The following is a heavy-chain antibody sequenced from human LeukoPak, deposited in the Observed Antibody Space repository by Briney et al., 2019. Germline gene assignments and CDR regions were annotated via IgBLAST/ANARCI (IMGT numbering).Heavy chain of an antibody. Sequence: GGSLRLSCAASGFPFTTYAMNWVRQAPGKGLEWVAFIRLDGSNEQYADSVKGRFIISRDNSKNTLYMQMHSLTSDDTGVYYCTRGYDSRYWGQGTLVTVSS. J-gene: IGHJ4*02. CDR1: GFPFTTYA. CDR2: IRLDGSNE. D-gene: IGHD3-9*01. V-gene: IGHV3-30*02. CDR3: TRGYDSRY.